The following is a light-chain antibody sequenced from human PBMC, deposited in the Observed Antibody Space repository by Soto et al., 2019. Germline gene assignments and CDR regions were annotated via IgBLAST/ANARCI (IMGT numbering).Light chain of an antibody. Sequence: SYELTQPPSVSVSPGQTASITCSGDKLGDKYACWYQQKPGHSPVLVIYQDSKRPSGIPERFSGSNSGNTATLTISGTQAMDEADYYCQAWDSSTAVFGTGNKLTVL. CDR1: KLGDKY. V-gene: IGLV3-1*01. CDR3: QAWDSSTAV. J-gene: IGLJ1*01. CDR2: QDS.